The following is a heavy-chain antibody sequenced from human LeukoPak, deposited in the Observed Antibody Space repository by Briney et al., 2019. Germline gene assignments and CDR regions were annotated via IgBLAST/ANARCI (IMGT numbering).Heavy chain of an antibody. CDR1: GGTFSSYA. D-gene: IGHD5-12*01. V-gene: IGHV1-69*05. CDR2: IIPIFGTA. Sequence: GASVKVSCKASGGTFSSYAISWVRQAPGQGLEWMGGIIPIFGTANYAQKFQGRVTITTDESTSTAYMELSSLRSEDTAVYYCARWLAGGPQGDAFDIWGQGTMVTVSS. J-gene: IGHJ3*02. CDR3: ARWLAGGPQGDAFDI.